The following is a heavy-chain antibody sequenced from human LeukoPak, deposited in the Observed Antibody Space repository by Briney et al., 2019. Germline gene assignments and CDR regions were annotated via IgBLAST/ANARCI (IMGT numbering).Heavy chain of an antibody. Sequence: PGGSLRLSCAASGFTVSSNYMSWVRQAPGKGLEWVSVIYSGGSTYYADSVKGRFTISRDNSKNTLYLQMNSLRAEDTAVYYCAREFLPTYCSSTSCQTWFDPWGQGTLVTVSS. CDR2: IYSGGST. D-gene: IGHD2-2*01. V-gene: IGHV3-53*01. CDR1: GFTVSSNY. CDR3: AREFLPTYCSSTSCQTWFDP. J-gene: IGHJ5*02.